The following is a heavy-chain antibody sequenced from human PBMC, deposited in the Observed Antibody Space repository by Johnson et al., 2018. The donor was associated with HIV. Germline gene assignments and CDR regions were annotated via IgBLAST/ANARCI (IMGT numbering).Heavy chain of an antibody. CDR2: IRNKANTYAT. CDR3: TSTIDRVPTGRSYDAFDI. V-gene: IGHV3-73*02. J-gene: IGHJ3*02. D-gene: IGHD3-10*01. CDR1: GFTFSDHW. Sequence: VQLVESGGGLVQPGGSLRLSCGASGFTFSDHWMQWVRQAPGKGLVWVSRIRNKANTYATAYAASVKGRFAISRDDSTNTAYLQMNSLPTEDTAVYYCTSTIDRVPTGRSYDAFDIWGQGTMVTVSS.